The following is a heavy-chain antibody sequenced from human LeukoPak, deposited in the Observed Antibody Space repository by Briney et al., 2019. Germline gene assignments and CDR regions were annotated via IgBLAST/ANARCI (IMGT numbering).Heavy chain of an antibody. J-gene: IGHJ4*02. CDR2: INPSGGST. Sequence: ASVKVSCKASGYTFTSYYMHWVRQAPGQGLEWMGIINPSGGSTCYAQKFQGRVTMTRDTSTSTVYMELSSLRSEDTAVYYCASSGYSYGYHYWGQGTLVTVSS. CDR3: ASSGYSYGYHY. V-gene: IGHV1-46*01. CDR1: GYTFTSYY. D-gene: IGHD5-18*01.